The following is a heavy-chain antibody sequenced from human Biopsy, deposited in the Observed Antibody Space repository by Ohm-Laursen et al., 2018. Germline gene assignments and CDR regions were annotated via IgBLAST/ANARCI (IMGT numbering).Heavy chain of an antibody. CDR2: VYISGGT. D-gene: IGHD4-17*01. J-gene: IGHJ4*02. Sequence: SETLSLTCTVSGGSINSHHWSWIRQPAGKGLAWIGLVYISGGTTYNPSLKSRVTMPLDMSKNQFSLRLRSVTAADTAVYYCARDSPSYADYPFDYWGQGTLVTVSS. V-gene: IGHV4-4*07. CDR1: GGSINSHH. CDR3: ARDSPSYADYPFDY.